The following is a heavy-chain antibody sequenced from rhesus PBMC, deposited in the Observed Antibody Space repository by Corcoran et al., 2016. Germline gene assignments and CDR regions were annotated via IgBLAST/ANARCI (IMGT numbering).Heavy chain of an antibody. CDR2: LRKKADGGKA. D-gene: IGHD6S26*01. V-gene: IGHV3S22*01. Sequence: EVQLVESGGGLVQPGGSLRLSCAASGFTFSDYYMNWVRQAPGKGPEWVGFLRKKADGGKAEYAASVKGRFTISRDDSKSIASLQMNSLKTEDTAVYYCARLGLGGAAAGPVFDYWGQGVLVTVSS. CDR3: ARLGLGGAAAGPVFDY. J-gene: IGHJ4*01. CDR1: GFTFSDYY.